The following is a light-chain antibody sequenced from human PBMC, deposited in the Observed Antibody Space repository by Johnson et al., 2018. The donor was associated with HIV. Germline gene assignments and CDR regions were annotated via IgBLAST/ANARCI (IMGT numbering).Light chain of an antibody. CDR1: SSNIGRNY. CDR3: GTWDTSLSAGGV. Sequence: QSVLTQPPSVSAAPGQKVTISCSGSSSNIGRNYVSWYQVLPGTAPKLLIYKNNERPSGIPDRFSGSKSGTSATLGITGLKTGDEADYYCGTWDTSLSAGGVFGTGTKVTVL. J-gene: IGLJ1*01. CDR2: KNN. V-gene: IGLV1-51*02.